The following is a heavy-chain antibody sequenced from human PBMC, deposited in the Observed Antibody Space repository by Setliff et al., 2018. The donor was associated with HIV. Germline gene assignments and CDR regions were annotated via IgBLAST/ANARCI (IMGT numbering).Heavy chain of an antibody. J-gene: IGHJ6*03. Sequence: GASVKVSCKASGGTLSSYGLSWVRQAPGQGLEWMGWISAYNGNTNYAQKLQGRVTMTTDTSTSTAYMELRSLRSDDTAVYFCSRGQEDKGYNGNYFYYFYMDVWGRGTLVTVSS. V-gene: IGHV1-18*01. CDR1: GGTLSSYG. CDR3: SRGQEDKGYNGNYFYYFYMDV. D-gene: IGHD1-20*01. CDR2: ISAYNGNT.